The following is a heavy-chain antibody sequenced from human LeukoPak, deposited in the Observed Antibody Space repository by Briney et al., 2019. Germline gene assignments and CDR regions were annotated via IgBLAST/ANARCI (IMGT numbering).Heavy chain of an antibody. CDR3: ARGVKGQQLGY. J-gene: IGHJ4*02. D-gene: IGHD6-13*01. Sequence: WMGWKNPNSGNTGYTQNFQGRVTMTRNTSIGTAYMDLSSLRSEDTAVYYCARGVKGQQLGYWGQGTLVTVSS. CDR2: KNPNSGNT. V-gene: IGHV1-8*01.